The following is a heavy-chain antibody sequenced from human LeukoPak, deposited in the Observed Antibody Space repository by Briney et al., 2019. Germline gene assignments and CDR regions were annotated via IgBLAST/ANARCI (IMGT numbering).Heavy chain of an antibody. Sequence: PGGSLRLSCAASGFTFSDHYMDWVRQAPGKGLEWVGRIRKKSKSYSTEYAASVKGRFTISRDDSKNSLFLQMNSLKTEDTAVYYCTRHVVGGSANWFDPWGQGTLVTVSS. D-gene: IGHD1-26*01. V-gene: IGHV3-72*01. CDR2: IRKKSKSYST. CDR3: TRHVVGGSANWFDP. CDR1: GFTFSDHY. J-gene: IGHJ5*02.